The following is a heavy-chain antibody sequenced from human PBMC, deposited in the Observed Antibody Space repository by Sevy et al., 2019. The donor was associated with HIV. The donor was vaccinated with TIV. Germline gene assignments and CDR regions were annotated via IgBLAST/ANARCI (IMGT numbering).Heavy chain of an antibody. Sequence: GGSLRLSCAASGFTFSSYEMNWVRQAPGKGLEWVSYISSSGSTIYYADSVKSRLPISRENAKNSLYLQMNSLRAEDTAVYYCARDDRGYSGYDRGNFDYWGQGTLVTVSS. V-gene: IGHV3-48*03. CDR3: ARDDRGYSGYDRGNFDY. CDR1: GFTFSSYE. D-gene: IGHD5-12*01. J-gene: IGHJ4*02. CDR2: ISSSGSTI.